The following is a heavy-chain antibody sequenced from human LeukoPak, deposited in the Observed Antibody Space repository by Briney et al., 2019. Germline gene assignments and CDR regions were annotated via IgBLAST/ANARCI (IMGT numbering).Heavy chain of an antibody. J-gene: IGHJ4*02. V-gene: IGHV1-46*01. CDR3: AREYVDTAMAFDS. CDR2: INPSGGST. D-gene: IGHD5-18*01. CDR1: GGTFSSYA. Sequence: ASVKVSCKASGGTFSSYAISWVRQAPGQGLEWMGIINPSGGSTSYAQKFQGRVTMTRDMSTSTVYMELSSLRSEDTAVYYCAREYVDTAMAFDSWGQGTLVTVSS.